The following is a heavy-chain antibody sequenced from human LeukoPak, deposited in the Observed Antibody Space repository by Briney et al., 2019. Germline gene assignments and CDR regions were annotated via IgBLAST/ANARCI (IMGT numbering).Heavy chain of an antibody. D-gene: IGHD3-16*01. CDR3: ARTWGFFDY. J-gene: IGHJ4*02. Sequence: SEALSLTCTVSGDAINSYYWSWIRQPPGKGLEWIGYIYYSGSTDYNPSLKSRVTISVDTPKNQFSLKLSPVTAADTAVYYCARTWGFFDYWGQGTLVTVSS. CDR2: IYYSGST. V-gene: IGHV4-59*01. CDR1: GDAINSYY.